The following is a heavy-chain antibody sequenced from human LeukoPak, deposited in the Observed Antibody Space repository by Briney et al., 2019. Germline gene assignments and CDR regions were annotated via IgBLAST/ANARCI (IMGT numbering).Heavy chain of an antibody. J-gene: IGHJ4*02. CDR2: ITPNTGEK. CDR3: ARSRNYYGVYFDN. D-gene: IGHD3-10*01. Sequence: GASVKVSCKASVYTFSSFYLHWVRQAPGQGLEWMGIITPNTGEKTYAPKFQDRLIMTRDRSTSTVYMELHSLRSEDTAVYYCARSRNYYGVYFDNWGQGTLVPVSS. CDR1: VYTFSSFY. V-gene: IGHV1-46*01.